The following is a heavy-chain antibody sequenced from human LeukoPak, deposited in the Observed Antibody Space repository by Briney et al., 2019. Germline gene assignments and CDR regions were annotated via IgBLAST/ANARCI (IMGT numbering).Heavy chain of an antibody. CDR3: AKAVPRYCNSTSCYSNGMDV. CDR1: GFTFDDYA. D-gene: IGHD2-2*01. J-gene: IGHJ6*02. Sequence: PGGSLRLSCAASGFTFDDYAMHWVRQAPGKGLEWVSGISWNSGSIGYADSVKGRFTISRDNAKNSLYLQMNSLRAEDTALYYCAKAVPRYCNSTSCYSNGMDVWGQGTTVTVSS. V-gene: IGHV3-9*01. CDR2: ISWNSGSI.